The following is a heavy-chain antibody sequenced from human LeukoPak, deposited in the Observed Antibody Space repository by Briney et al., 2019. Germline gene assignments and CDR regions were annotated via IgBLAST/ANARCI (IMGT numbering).Heavy chain of an antibody. Sequence: SSETRSLTCTVSGGSISSSSYYGGWIRQPPGKGLEWIGSIYYSGSTYYNPSLKSRVTISVDTSKNQFSLKLSSVTAADTAVYYCARLKYSNYVSVYFDYWGQGTLVTVSS. D-gene: IGHD4-11*01. J-gene: IGHJ4*02. CDR1: GGSISSSSYY. V-gene: IGHV4-39*01. CDR3: ARLKYSNYVSVYFDY. CDR2: IYYSGST.